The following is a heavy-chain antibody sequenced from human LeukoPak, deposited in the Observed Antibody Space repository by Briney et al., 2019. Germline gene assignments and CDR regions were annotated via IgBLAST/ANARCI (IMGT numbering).Heavy chain of an antibody. CDR1: GGCISGYY. Sequence: SETLSLTCSVSGGCISGYYWSCIRQPPGKELEWIGYVYYSENTKYNPSLESRVTISLDTSKNQFSLRLNSVTTADTAVYFCTRRVAITGTPKAYFDYWGQGILVTVSS. CDR2: VYYSENT. CDR3: TRRVAITGTPKAYFDY. D-gene: IGHD1-20*01. V-gene: IGHV4-59*08. J-gene: IGHJ4*02.